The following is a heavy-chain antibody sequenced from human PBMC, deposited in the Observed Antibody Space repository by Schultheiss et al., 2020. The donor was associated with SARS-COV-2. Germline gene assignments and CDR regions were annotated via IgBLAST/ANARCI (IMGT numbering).Heavy chain of an antibody. D-gene: IGHD2-2*01. CDR2: IYHSGST. CDR1: GGSFSGYY. CDR3: ASLSTSWNWFDP. V-gene: IGHV4-34*01. Sequence: SETLSLTCAVYGGSFSGYYWSWIRQPPGKGLEWIGEIYHSGSTNYNPSLKSRVTISVDKSKNQFSLKLSSVTAADTAVYYCASLSTSWNWFDPWGQGTLVTVSS. J-gene: IGHJ5*02.